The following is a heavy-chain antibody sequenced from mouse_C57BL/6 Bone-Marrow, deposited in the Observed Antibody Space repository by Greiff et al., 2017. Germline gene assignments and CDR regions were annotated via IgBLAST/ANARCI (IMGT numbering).Heavy chain of an antibody. V-gene: IGHV1-74*01. CDR3: ALITTTLYYFDY. CDR2: IHPSDSDT. Sequence: QVQLQQPGAELVKPGASVKVSCKASGYTFTSYWMHWVKQRPGPGLEWIGRIHPSDSDTNYKQKLKGTATLTVDKSSSTAYMQLSSLTSEDSAVYYCALITTTLYYFDYWGQGTTLTVSS. J-gene: IGHJ2*01. CDR1: GYTFTSYW. D-gene: IGHD1-2*01.